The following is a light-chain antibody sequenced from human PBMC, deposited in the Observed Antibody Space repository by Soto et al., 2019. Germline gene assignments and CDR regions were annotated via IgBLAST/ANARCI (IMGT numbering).Light chain of an antibody. V-gene: IGLV1-44*01. CDR1: SSNIGDNT. CDR3: AAWDDSLFWV. J-gene: IGLJ3*02. Sequence: QSVLTQPPSASGTPGQRVTISCSGGSSNIGDNTVNWYQQLPGTAPKLLIYSNNQRPSGVPDRFSGSKSGTSASLAISVLQSEDEADYYCAAWDDSLFWVFGGGTKLTVL. CDR2: SNN.